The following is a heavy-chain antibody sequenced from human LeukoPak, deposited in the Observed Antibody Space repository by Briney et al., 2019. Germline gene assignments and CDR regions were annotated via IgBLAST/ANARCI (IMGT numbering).Heavy chain of an antibody. CDR1: GYTFSTYG. CDR2: INTNNGNT. D-gene: IGHD2-15*01. J-gene: IGHJ4*02. CDR3: ARKGCFDSCYLFDY. Sequence: VSVKVSCKASGYTFSTYGINWVRQAPGQGLEWMGWINTNNGNTNYAQKFQDRVTMTRDTSTSTAYMELRSLGSDDTAVYYCARKGCFDSCYLFDYWGQGTLVTVSS. V-gene: IGHV1-18*01.